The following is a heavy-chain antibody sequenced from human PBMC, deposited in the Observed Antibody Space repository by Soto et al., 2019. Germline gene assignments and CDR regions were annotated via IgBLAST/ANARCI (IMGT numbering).Heavy chain of an antibody. Sequence: PSETLSLTCTVSGGSISSYYWSWIRQPPGKGLEWIGYIYYSGSTNYNPSLKSRVTISVDTSKNQFSLKLSSVTAADTAVYYCARELGYEQWPVNWFDPWCPGPRVTVSS. D-gene: IGHD6-19*01. CDR2: IYYSGST. V-gene: IGHV4-59*01. J-gene: IGHJ5*02. CDR3: ARELGYEQWPVNWFDP. CDR1: GGSISSYY.